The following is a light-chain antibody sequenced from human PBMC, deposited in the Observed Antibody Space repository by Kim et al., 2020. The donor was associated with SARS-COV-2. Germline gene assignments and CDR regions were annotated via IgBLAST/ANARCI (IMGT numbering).Light chain of an antibody. Sequence: IQMTQSPSSLSASVGDRVTITCRASQAIGTSLAWYQQNPGKGPKLLIYAASVLQSGVPSRFSGSGSGTDFTLAISSLQPEDVATYYCQSYDSAPLTFGQGTKVEIK. CDR1: QAIGTS. V-gene: IGKV1-27*01. CDR2: AAS. J-gene: IGKJ1*01. CDR3: QSYDSAPLT.